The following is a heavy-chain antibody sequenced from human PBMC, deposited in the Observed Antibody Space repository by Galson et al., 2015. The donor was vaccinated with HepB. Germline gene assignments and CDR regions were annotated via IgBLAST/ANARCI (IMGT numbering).Heavy chain of an antibody. D-gene: IGHD2-15*01. CDR2: IYYSGST. Sequence: ETLSLTCTVSGGSISSSSYYWGWIRQPPGKGLEWIGSIYYSGSTYYNPSLKSRVTISVDTSKNQFSLKLSSVTAADTAVYYCARQGPMYCSGGSCYSDPYYYYYGMDVWGQGTTVTVSS. CDR1: GGSISSSSYY. CDR3: ARQGPMYCSGGSCYSDPYYYYYGMDV. J-gene: IGHJ6*02. V-gene: IGHV4-39*01.